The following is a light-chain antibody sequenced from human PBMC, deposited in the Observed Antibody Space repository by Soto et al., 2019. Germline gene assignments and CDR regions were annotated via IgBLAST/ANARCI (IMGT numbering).Light chain of an antibody. V-gene: IGKV1-39*01. CDR3: QQSYSTPGT. CDR2: AAS. CDR1: QSISSY. J-gene: IGKJ5*01. Sequence: DIQMTQSPSSLSASVGDRVTITCRASQSISSYLNWYQQKPGKAPNLLIYAASSLQSGVPSRFSGSGSGTDFTLPINSLQPEDFATYYCQQSYSTPGTFGQGTRLEIK.